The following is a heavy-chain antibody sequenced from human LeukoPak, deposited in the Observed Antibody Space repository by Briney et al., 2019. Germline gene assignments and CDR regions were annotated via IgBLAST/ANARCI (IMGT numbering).Heavy chain of an antibody. CDR1: GFTFTTYS. J-gene: IGHJ4*02. CDR3: AKDRAGTPWAD. V-gene: IGHV3-23*01. D-gene: IGHD1-1*01. Sequence: GGSLRLPCAASGFTFTTYSMTWVRQAPGKGLEWVSTINPGGITTYYADSVKGRFTISRDNSKNTVSLQMDSLRADDTAVYYCAKDRAGTPWADWGQGTLVTVSS. CDR2: INPGGITT.